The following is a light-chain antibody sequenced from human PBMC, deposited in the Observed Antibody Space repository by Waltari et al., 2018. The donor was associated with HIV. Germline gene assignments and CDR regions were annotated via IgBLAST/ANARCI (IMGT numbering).Light chain of an antibody. CDR1: QGISNY. CDR3: QQLNNIPYT. Sequence: DIHLTQSPSFLSASGGDRVTITCRTSQGISNYLAWYQQKPVRAPKLLIYAASTLRSGVPSRFSGGGSGTEFTLTISSLQPEDFASYYCQQLNNIPYTFGQGTRLEIK. V-gene: IGKV1-9*01. CDR2: AAS. J-gene: IGKJ2*01.